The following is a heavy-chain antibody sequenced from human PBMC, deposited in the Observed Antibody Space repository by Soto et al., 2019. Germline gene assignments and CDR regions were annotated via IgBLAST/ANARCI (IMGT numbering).Heavy chain of an antibody. V-gene: IGHV1-8*01. CDR2: MNPNSGNT. CDR1: GYTFTSYD. D-gene: IGHD3-10*01. J-gene: IGHJ6*03. CDR3: ARGLWFGELGSYYYYMDV. Sequence: QVQLVQSGAEVKKPGASVKVSCKASGYTFTSYDINWVRQATGQGLEWMGWMNPNSGNTGYAQKFQGSVTMTRNTSISTAYMELSSLRSEDTAVYYCARGLWFGELGSYYYYMDVWGKGTTVTVSS.